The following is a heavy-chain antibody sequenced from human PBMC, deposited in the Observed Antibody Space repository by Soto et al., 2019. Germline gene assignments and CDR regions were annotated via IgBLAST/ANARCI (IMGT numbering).Heavy chain of an antibody. D-gene: IGHD3-16*02. CDR1: GASISSYY. V-gene: IGHV4-59*01. Sequence: PSETLSLTCTVSGASISSYYCNWIRQPPGKGLEWIGYIYNSGSTNYNPSFKSRVTISVDTSKNQFSLKLSSVTAADTAIYYCAYDHGRYLIQHWGEGTQVTVSS. CDR2: IYNSGST. CDR3: AYDHGRYLIQH. J-gene: IGHJ1*01.